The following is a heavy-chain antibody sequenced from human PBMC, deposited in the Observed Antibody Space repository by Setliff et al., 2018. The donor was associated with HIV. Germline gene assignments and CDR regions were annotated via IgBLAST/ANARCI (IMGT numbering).Heavy chain of an antibody. D-gene: IGHD3-16*02. CDR2: IYYSGST. Sequence: TLSLTCTVSGGSISSFYWSWIRQPPRKGLEWIGYIYYSGSTNYNPSLKSRVTISVDTSKNQFSLKLSSVTAADTAVYYCARVVAPTKTFGGVIAPYFDYWGQGTQVTVSS. J-gene: IGHJ4*02. CDR1: GGSISSFY. V-gene: IGHV4-59*01. CDR3: ARVVAPTKTFGGVIAPYFDY.